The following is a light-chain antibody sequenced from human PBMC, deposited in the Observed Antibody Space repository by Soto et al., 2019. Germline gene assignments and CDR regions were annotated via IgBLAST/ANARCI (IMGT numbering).Light chain of an antibody. CDR1: QGINTW. J-gene: IGKJ4*01. V-gene: IGKV1-12*01. CDR2: AVS. Sequence: DIQMTQSPSSVSASVGDRVTITCRASQGINTWLAWYQQKPGKAPNLLIYAVSSLQSGVPSRFSGSGSGKDFTLTINSLQPEDVATYCCQQANSFPRTFGGGTTVEIK. CDR3: QQANSFPRT.